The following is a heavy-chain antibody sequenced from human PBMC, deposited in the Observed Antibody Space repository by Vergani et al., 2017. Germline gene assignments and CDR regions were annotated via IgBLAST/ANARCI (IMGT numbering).Heavy chain of an antibody. CDR3: AKDNAFLSYYYDSSGYYPGDYGMDV. J-gene: IGHJ6*02. V-gene: IGHV3-30*02. CDR2: IRYDGSNK. CDR1: GFTFSSYG. Sequence: QVQLVESGGGVVQPGGSLRLSCAASGFTFSSYGMHWFRQAPGKGLEWVAFIRYDGSNKYYADSVKGRFTISRDNSKNTLYLQMNSLRAEDTAVYYCAKDNAFLSYYYDSSGYYPGDYGMDVWGQGTTVTVSS. D-gene: IGHD3-22*01.